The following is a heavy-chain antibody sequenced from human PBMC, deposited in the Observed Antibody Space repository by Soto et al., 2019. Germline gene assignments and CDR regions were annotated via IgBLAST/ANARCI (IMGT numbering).Heavy chain of an antibody. CDR3: AKGRSADWNY. J-gene: IGHJ4*02. V-gene: IGHV5-10-1*01. CDR2: IDPSDSYT. Sequence: GESLKISCKASGYIFTNNWITWVRQMPGKGPEWMGRIDPSDSYTTYSPAFEGHVTISVDKSINTAYLQWSSLKASDTALYFCAKGRSADWNYWGQGTLVTVSS. D-gene: IGHD2-21*01. CDR1: GYIFTNNW.